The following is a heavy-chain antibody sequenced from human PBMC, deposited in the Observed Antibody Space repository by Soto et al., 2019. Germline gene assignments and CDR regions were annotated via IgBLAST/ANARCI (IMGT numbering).Heavy chain of an antibody. CDR2: ICAYNGNT. CDR3: ARDWSGDRRLEH. CDR1: VYTFTSYG. V-gene: IGHV1-18*01. J-gene: IGHJ4*02. Sequence: GASAKVSCKASVYTFTSYGISWVRQAPGQWLELVGWICAYNGNTKXAQNLQGRVXMTTDSSTSTAXMELRXQRADDTAVYYCARDWSGDRRLEHSAQATLFTVSS.